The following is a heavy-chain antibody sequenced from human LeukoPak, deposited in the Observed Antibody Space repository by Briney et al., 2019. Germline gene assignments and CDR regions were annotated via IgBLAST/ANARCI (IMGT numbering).Heavy chain of an antibody. CDR3: ARGSAVTVDY. CDR1: GGSISSGGYY. CDR2: IYYSVST. Sequence: SETLSLTCSVSGGSISSGGYYWSWIRQHPRKGLEWIGYIYYSVSTYYNPSLKSRVSISIDTSKNQFSLKLTSVTAADTAVYYCARGSAVTVDYWGPGTLVTVSS. V-gene: IGHV4-31*03. D-gene: IGHD2-21*02. J-gene: IGHJ4*02.